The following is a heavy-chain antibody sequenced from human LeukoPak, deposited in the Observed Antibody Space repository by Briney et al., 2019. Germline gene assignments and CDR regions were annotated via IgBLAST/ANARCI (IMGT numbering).Heavy chain of an antibody. Sequence: AETLSLTCTVSGGSISSSSYYWGWIRQPPVKGLEWIGSIYYSGSTYCNPSLKSRVTISVDTSKNQFSLKLSSVTAADTAVYYCARRIPAYDFWSGYYRYAFDIWGQGTMVTVSS. CDR2: IYYSGST. J-gene: IGHJ3*02. CDR1: GGSISSSSYY. V-gene: IGHV4-39*01. D-gene: IGHD3-3*01. CDR3: ARRIPAYDFWSGYYRYAFDI.